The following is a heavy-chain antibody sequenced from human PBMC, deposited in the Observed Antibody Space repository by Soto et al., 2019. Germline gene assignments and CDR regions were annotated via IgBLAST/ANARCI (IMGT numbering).Heavy chain of an antibody. CDR2: IWYDGNNK. V-gene: IGHV3-33*01. D-gene: IGHD2-21*01. J-gene: IGHJ4*02. Sequence: PXGSLRLSCSAAGFTFSSYGMRWVRQAPGKGLEWVAVIWYDGNNKYYADSVKGRFTISRDNSNNTLYVQMTSLRADDTAVYYCARGLHSLFDYWGQGTLVTVSS. CDR3: ARGLHSLFDY. CDR1: GFTFSSYG.